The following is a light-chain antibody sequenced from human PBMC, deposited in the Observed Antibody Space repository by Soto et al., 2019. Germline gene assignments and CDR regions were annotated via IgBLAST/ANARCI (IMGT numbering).Light chain of an antibody. J-gene: IGKJ5*01. CDR3: QQYYNWPRT. CDR1: QSVSSN. V-gene: IGKV3-15*01. Sequence: IVMTQSPATLSVSPGEIATLSCRASQSVSSNLAWYQQKPGQAPRLLFYGASTRATGLPARFSGTGSGTEFTLTINSLQAEDSAVYYCQQYYNWPRTFGQGTRLEIK. CDR2: GAS.